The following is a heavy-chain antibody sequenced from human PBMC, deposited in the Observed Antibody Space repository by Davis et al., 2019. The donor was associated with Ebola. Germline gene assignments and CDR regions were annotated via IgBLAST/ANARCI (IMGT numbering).Heavy chain of an antibody. CDR2: ISAYNGNT. J-gene: IGHJ3*02. CDR3: ARGRLHYYGSGIPIEAFDI. Sequence: ASVKVSCKASGYTFTSYGISWVRQAPGQGLEWMGWISAYNGNTNYAQKLQGRVTMTTDTSTSTAYMELRSLRSDDTAVYYCARGRLHYYGSGIPIEAFDIWGQGTMVTVSS. D-gene: IGHD3-10*01. CDR1: GYTFTSYG. V-gene: IGHV1-18*04.